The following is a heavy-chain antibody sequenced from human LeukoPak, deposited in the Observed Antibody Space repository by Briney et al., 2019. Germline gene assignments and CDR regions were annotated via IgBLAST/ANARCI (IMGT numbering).Heavy chain of an antibody. CDR1: GLTFSIYA. D-gene: IGHD3-22*01. Sequence: PGGSLRLSCAASGLTFSIYAMSWVRQAPGKGLEWVSAISGSGGSTYYADSVKGRFTISRDNSKNTLYLQMNSLRAEDTAVYYCAKDDYYDTQGPLNYWGQGTLVTVSS. CDR3: AKDDYYDTQGPLNY. J-gene: IGHJ4*02. V-gene: IGHV3-23*01. CDR2: ISGSGGST.